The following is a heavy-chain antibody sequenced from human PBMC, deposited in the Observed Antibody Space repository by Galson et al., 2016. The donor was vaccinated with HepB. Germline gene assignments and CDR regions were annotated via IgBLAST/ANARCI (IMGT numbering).Heavy chain of an antibody. J-gene: IGHJ6*02. D-gene: IGHD2-15*01. Sequence: SCKASGYTFTSYYMHWVRQAPGQGLEWMGWINPNSGGTNYAQKFQGWVTISRDSSISIAYMELRGLKSDDTAVYYCARSYCSDSGCFPHGMDVWGQGTTVTVSS. CDR2: INPNSGGT. CDR3: ARSYCSDSGCFPHGMDV. V-gene: IGHV1-2*04. CDR1: GYTFTSYY.